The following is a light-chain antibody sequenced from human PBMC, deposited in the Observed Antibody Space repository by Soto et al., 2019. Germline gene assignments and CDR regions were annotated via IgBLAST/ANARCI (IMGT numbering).Light chain of an antibody. Sequence: QSALTQPASVSGSPGQSIAISCTGTSSDVGGYNYVSWYQQHPGKAPKLMIYDVSNLPSGVSNRFSGSKSGNTASLTISGLQAEDEAEYYCSSYTSSGTRIFGTGTKVTVL. CDR3: SSYTSSGTRI. CDR1: SSDVGGYNY. CDR2: DVS. J-gene: IGLJ1*01. V-gene: IGLV2-14*01.